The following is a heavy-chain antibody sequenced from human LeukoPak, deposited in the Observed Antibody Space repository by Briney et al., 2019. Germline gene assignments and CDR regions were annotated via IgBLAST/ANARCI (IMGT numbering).Heavy chain of an antibody. CDR2: IYSSGST. CDR1: GDSISSSPYY. J-gene: IGHJ5*02. Sequence: SETLSLTCTVSGDSISSSPYYWGWIRQSPGKGLEWIGSIYSSGSTYYNPSLRSRVTISVDTSKNQFSLKLSSVTAADTAVYYCARRRPRRNCSSTSCYPYNWFDPWGQGTLVTVSS. CDR3: ARRRPRRNCSSTSCYPYNWFDP. V-gene: IGHV4-39*07. D-gene: IGHD2-2*01.